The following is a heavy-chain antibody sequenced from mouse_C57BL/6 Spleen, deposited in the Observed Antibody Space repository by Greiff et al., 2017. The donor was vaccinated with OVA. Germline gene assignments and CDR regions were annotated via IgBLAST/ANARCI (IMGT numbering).Heavy chain of an antibody. J-gene: IGHJ1*03. V-gene: IGHV3-8*01. D-gene: IGHD1-1*01. CDR1: GYSITSDY. CDR2: ISYSGST. CDR3: ARSPFYYGSSSRYFDV. Sequence: EVQLQQSGPGLAKPSQTLSLTCSVTGYSITSDYWNWIRKFPGNKLEYMGYISYSGSTYYNPSLKSRISITRDTSKNQYYLQLNSVTTEDTATYYCARSPFYYGSSSRYFDVWGTGTTVTVSS.